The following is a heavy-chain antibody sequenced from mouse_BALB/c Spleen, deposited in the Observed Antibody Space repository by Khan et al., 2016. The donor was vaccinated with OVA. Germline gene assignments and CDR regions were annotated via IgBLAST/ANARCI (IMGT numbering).Heavy chain of an antibody. J-gene: IGHJ2*01. Sequence: VQLQQSGAELVKPGASVKLSCTASGFNIKDTYMHWMKQRPEQGLEWIGRIDPANTNTKYDPKFQGKAPITAATSSNTAYLRLSSLTSEDTAVYYCTTYFFGSSRYFDYGGQGTTLTVSS. V-gene: IGHV14-3*02. CDR2: IDPANTNT. CDR1: GFNIKDTY. CDR3: TTYFFGSSRYFDY. D-gene: IGHD1-1*01.